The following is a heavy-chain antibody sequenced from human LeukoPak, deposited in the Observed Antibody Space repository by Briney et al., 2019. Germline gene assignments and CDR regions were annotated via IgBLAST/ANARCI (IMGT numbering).Heavy chain of an antibody. CDR3: ARVPGIAVTADAFDI. D-gene: IGHD6-19*01. CDR2: IWYDGSIE. CDR1: GFSFSSYG. Sequence: PGGSLRLSCAASGFSFSSYGMHWVRQAPGKGLEWVAVIWYDGSIEYYAESVKGRFTISRDNSKNTLYLQMNSLRAEDTAVYYCARVPGIAVTADAFDIWGQGTMVTVSS. J-gene: IGHJ3*02. V-gene: IGHV3-33*01.